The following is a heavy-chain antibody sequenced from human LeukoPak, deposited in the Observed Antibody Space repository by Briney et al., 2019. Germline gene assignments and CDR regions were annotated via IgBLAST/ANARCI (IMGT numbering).Heavy chain of an antibody. J-gene: IGHJ6*02. V-gene: IGHV3-23*01. CDR3: AKALGPYYYGSGPYYYYGMDV. CDR2: ISGSGGST. CDR1: GFTFSSYA. D-gene: IGHD3-10*01. Sequence: GGSLRLSCAASGFTFSSYAMSWVRQAPGKGLEWVSAISGSGGSTYCADSVKGRFTISRDNSKNTLYLQMNSLRAEDTAVYYCAKALGPYYYGSGPYYYYGMDVWGQGTTVTVSS.